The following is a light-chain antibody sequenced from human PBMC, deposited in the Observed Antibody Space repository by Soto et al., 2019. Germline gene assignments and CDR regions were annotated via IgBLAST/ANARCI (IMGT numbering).Light chain of an antibody. CDR1: QGISTY. J-gene: IGKJ2*01. CDR2: DAS. V-gene: IGKV1-39*01. Sequence: DIQMTQSPSSLSASVGDRVTITCRASQGISTYLVWYQQRQGRAPKLLIYDASSLLSGVPSRFSGSGSGTDFTLTFSSLQPEDFATYYCQQSYRTPYTFGQGTKLETK. CDR3: QQSYRTPYT.